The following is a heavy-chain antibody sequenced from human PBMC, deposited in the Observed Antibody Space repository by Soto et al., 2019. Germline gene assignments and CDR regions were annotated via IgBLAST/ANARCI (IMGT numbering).Heavy chain of an antibody. CDR3: ARVESGNFYGMDV. J-gene: IGHJ6*02. CDR2: IYHSGST. CDR1: GGSIRSYY. Sequence: SETLSLTCTVSGGSIRSYYWSWVRQPPGKGLEWIGEIYHSGSTNYNPSLKSRVTISVDKSKNQFSLKLSSVTAADTAVYYCARVESGNFYGMDVWGQGTTVTVSS. V-gene: IGHV4-4*02.